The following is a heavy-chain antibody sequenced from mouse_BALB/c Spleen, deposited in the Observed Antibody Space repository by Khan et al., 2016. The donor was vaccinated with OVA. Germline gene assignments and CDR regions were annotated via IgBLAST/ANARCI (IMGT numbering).Heavy chain of an antibody. CDR2: INYSGST. CDR3: VRGRSY. CDR1: GYSITSDYA. J-gene: IGHJ3*01. Sequence: VQLQEPGPGLVKPSQSLSLTCTVTGYSITSDYAWNWIRQSPGNRLEWMGYINYSGSTSTKPSLKSRMSISRDTSKNQICLQMKSVTTEDTATYYCVRGRSYWGQGTLVTVSA. V-gene: IGHV3-2*02.